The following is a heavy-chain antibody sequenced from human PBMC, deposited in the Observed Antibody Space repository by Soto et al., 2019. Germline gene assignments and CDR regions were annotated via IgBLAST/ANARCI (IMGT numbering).Heavy chain of an antibody. D-gene: IGHD2-2*03. Sequence: QMQLQESGPGLVKPSQILSLTCAVSGGSISSSDYYWSWIRQPPGKGLQWIGYINYSGRTYYNPSLKSRLSMSLDKTKNQFSLKLTSVTAADRAVYFCVMFTPLDKDYGVDVWGPGTTVTVSS. V-gene: IGHV4-30-4*01. CDR3: VMFTPLDKDYGVDV. CDR2: INYSGRT. J-gene: IGHJ6*02. CDR1: GGSISSSDYY.